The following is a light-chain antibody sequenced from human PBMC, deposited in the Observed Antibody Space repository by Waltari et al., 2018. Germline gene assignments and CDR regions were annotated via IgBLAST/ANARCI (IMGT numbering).Light chain of an antibody. J-gene: IGKJ3*01. V-gene: IGKV1-5*03. CDR2: KAS. CDR3: QQYNTFPFT. CDR1: QTISIW. Sequence: DIQMTQSPSTLSASVGARVTITCRASQTISIWLAWYQQKPGKAPKLLIYKASSLESGVPSRFSGSGSGTEFTLTISSLQPDDFATYYCQQYNTFPFTLGPGTKVGIK.